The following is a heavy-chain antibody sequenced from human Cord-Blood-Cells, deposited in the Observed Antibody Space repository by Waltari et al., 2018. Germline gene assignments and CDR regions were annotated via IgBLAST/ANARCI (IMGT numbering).Heavy chain of an antibody. D-gene: IGHD6-13*01. Sequence: TGYYMHWVRQAPGQGLEWMGWINPNSGGTNYAQKFQGWVTMTRDTSISKAYMELSRLRSDDTAVYYCARAYSSSWYSDYWGQGTLVTVSS. V-gene: IGHV1-2*04. CDR3: ARAYSSSWYSDY. J-gene: IGHJ4*02. CDR2: INPNSGGT. CDR1: TGYY.